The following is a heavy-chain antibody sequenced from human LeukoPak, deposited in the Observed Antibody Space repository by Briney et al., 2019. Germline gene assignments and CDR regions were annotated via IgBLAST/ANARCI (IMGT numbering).Heavy chain of an antibody. CDR2: IYYSGST. CDR1: DGSSSSGDYY. D-gene: IGHD2-15*01. J-gene: IGHJ5*02. Sequence: PSETLSLTCTVPDGSSSSGDYYWSWIRQPPGKGLEWIGYIYYSGSTYYNPSLKSRVTISVDTSKNQFSLKLSSVTAADTAVYYCAREGEYCSGGSCYLNWFDPWGQRTLVTVSS. CDR3: AREGEYCSGGSCYLNWFDP. V-gene: IGHV4-30-4*01.